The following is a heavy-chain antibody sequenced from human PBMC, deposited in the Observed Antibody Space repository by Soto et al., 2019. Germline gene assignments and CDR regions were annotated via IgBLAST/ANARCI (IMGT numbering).Heavy chain of an antibody. Sequence: SETLSLTCAVYGGSFSCYYWSWIRQPPGKGLGWIVEINHSGSTNYNPSLKSRVTISVDTSKNQFSLKLSSVAAADTAVYYCATRPGGNYYDSSGSGWFDPGGQGTLVTVSS. J-gene: IGHJ5*02. CDR1: GGSFSCYY. D-gene: IGHD3-22*01. CDR2: INHSGST. CDR3: ATRPGGNYYDSSGSGWFDP. V-gene: IGHV4-34*01.